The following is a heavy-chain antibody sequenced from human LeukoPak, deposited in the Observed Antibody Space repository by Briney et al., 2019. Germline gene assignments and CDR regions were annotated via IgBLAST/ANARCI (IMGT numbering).Heavy chain of an antibody. CDR1: GFTFSDYY. V-gene: IGHV3-11*01. CDR2: ISSSGSTI. CDR3: ARVRFEVAGTATGWFDP. Sequence: PGGSLRLSCAASGFTFSDYYMSWIRQAPGKGLEWVSYISSSGSTIYYADSVKGRFTISRDNAKNSLSLQMKSMRAEDTTGYYFARVRFEVAGTATGWFDPGGREPWSPSPQ. J-gene: IGHJ5*02. D-gene: IGHD1-7*01.